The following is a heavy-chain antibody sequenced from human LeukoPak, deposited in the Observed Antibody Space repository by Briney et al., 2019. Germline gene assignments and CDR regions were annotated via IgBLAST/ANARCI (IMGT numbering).Heavy chain of an antibody. CDR1: GGSISSYY. V-gene: IGHV4-59*01. D-gene: IGHD6-19*01. CDR3: AKSGSIAVAEQFDY. Sequence: SETLSLTCTVSGGSISSYYWSWIRQPPGKGLEWIGYIYYSGSTNYNPSLKSRVTISVDTSKNQFSLKLSSVTAADTAVYYCAKSGSIAVAEQFDYWGQGTLVTVSS. CDR2: IYYSGST. J-gene: IGHJ4*02.